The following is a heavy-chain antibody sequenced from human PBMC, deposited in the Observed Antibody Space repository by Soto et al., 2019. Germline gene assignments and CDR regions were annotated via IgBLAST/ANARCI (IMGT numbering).Heavy chain of an antibody. CDR1: GGSISSYY. CDR2: IYYSGST. Sequence: QVQLQESGPGLVQPSKTLSLTCTVSGGSISSYYWSWIRQSPGKELQYIGYIYYSGSTNYNPSLRGRVTSXGXPXXMQFFLTLSSVTAADTAVYYCARGWWEREGDVMDVWGQGTTVTVSS. J-gene: IGHJ6*02. D-gene: IGHD1-26*01. V-gene: IGHV4-59*08. CDR3: ARGWWEREGDVMDV.